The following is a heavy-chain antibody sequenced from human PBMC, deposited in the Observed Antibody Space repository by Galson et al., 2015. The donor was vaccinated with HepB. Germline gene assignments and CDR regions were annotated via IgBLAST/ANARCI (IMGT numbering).Heavy chain of an antibody. Sequence: SLRLSCAASGFTFSCSSIHWVRQASGKGPEWVGRIRSKASDYATAYAASLKGRFIISRDDSKNTPYLHMNILKTEDTAVYYCLRLGDLSGYSSSWGQGTLVTVSS. CDR2: IRSKASDYAT. CDR3: LRLGDLSGYSSS. V-gene: IGHV3-73*01. D-gene: IGHD6-13*01. CDR1: GFTFSCSS. J-gene: IGHJ4*02.